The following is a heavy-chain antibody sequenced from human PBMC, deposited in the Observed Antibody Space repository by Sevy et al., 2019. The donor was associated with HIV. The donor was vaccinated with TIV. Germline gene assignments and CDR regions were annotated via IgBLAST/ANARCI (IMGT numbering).Heavy chain of an antibody. Sequence: GGSLRLSCAASGFTFSSYGMHWVRQAPGKGPEWVAVIWYDGSNKYYADSVKGRFTSSRDNSKNTLYLQMNSLRAEDTAVYYCARETYCSGGSCYSGYNWFDPWGQGTLVTVSS. CDR2: IWYDGSNK. V-gene: IGHV3-33*01. D-gene: IGHD2-15*01. J-gene: IGHJ5*02. CDR1: GFTFSSYG. CDR3: ARETYCSGGSCYSGYNWFDP.